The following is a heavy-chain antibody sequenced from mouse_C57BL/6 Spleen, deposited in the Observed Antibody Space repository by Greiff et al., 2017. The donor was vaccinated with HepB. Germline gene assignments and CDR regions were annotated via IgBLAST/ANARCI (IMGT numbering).Heavy chain of an antibody. V-gene: IGHV5-17*01. CDR2: ISSGSSTI. CDR3: ARPSKPYYFDY. CDR1: GFTFSDYG. J-gene: IGHJ2*01. Sequence: EVKLMESGGGLVKPGGSLKLSCAASGFTFSDYGMHWVRQAPEKGLEWVAYISSGSSTIYYADTVKGRFTISRDNAKNTLFLQMTSLRSEDTAMYYCARPSKPYYFDYWGQGTTLTVSS. D-gene: IGHD1-3*01.